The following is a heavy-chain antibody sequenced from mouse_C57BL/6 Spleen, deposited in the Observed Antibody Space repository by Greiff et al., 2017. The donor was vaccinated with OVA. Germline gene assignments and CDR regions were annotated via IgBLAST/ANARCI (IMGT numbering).Heavy chain of an antibody. CDR1: GFSLTSYG. J-gene: IGHJ4*01. CDR3: AKKGDYDGDYYAMDY. V-gene: IGHV2-5*01. D-gene: IGHD2-4*01. Sequence: VQLQQSGPGLVQPSQSLSITCTVSGFSLTSYGVHWVRQSPGKGLEWLGVIWRGGSTDYNAAFMSRLSITKDNSKSQVFFKMNSLQADDTAIYYCAKKGDYDGDYYAMDYWGQGTSVTVSS. CDR2: IWRGGST.